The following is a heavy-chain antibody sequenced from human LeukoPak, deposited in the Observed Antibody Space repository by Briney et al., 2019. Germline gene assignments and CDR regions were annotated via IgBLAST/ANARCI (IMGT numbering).Heavy chain of an antibody. V-gene: IGHV3-21*01. J-gene: IGHJ3*02. D-gene: IGHD1-26*01. Sequence: GGSLRLSCAASGFTFGSYTMMGVRQAPGRGLEGVSSISSRSSYIYYADSVKGRFTISRDNDKKSLYLQMNTPRAEDTAVYYCARGWPRGAFDIWGQGTMVTVSS. CDR3: ARGWPRGAFDI. CDR1: GFTFGSYT. CDR2: ISSRSSYI.